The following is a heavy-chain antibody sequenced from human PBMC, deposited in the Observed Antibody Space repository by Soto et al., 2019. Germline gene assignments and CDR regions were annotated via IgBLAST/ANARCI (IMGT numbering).Heavy chain of an antibody. CDR1: GFTFSSYG. D-gene: IGHD1-26*01. V-gene: IGHV3-30*18. Sequence: QMRLVESGGGVVQAGTSLRLSCVASGFTFSSYGFHWVRQRPGKGREWVAVISNDGQSEYYRRSVKGRFSVSREGPSNTVYLHMNRVSPEVTAVYYCAKEGPGGGRHFYYGMDVWGQGTTVTVSS. CDR2: ISNDGQSE. CDR3: AKEGPGGGRHFYYGMDV. J-gene: IGHJ6*02.